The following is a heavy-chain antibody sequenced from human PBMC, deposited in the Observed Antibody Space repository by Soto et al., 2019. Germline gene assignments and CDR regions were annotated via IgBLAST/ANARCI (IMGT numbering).Heavy chain of an antibody. D-gene: IGHD1-20*01. CDR3: TRETVAGITGLDY. J-gene: IGHJ4*02. CDR1: GFNVGAFA. CDR2: ISVSDAFI. V-gene: IGHV3-23*01. Sequence: EVQLLESGGDLVQPGGSLRLSCAASGFNVGAFAVNWVRQAPGKGLEWVSGISVSDAFIYYADSVRCRFSISRDASENIIYLQMNSLRVDETVLYYCTRETVAGITGLDYWGPGTLVTVSS.